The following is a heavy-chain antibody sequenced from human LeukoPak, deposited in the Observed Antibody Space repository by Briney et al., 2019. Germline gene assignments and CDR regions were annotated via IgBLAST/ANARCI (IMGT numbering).Heavy chain of an antibody. V-gene: IGHV1-2*04. CDR1: GYTFTGYY. CDR2: INPNSGGT. D-gene: IGHD6-13*01. CDR3: ARGPSRGYSTSWYWNY. Sequence: ASVKVSCKASGYTFTGYYMHWVRQAPGQGLEWMGWINPNSGGTNYAQKFQGWVTMTMDTSISTAYMEPSRLRSDDTAVYYCARGPSRGYSTSWYWNYWGQGTPVTVSS. J-gene: IGHJ4*02.